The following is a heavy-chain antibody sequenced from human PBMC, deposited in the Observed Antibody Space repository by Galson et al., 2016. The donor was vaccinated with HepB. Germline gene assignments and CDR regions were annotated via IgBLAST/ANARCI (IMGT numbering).Heavy chain of an antibody. Sequence: CAISGDSVSSKSASWIWIRQSPSRGLKWLGRAYFRSKWYHDYAPSVKSRITITPDPSRNQFSLQLDSVTPEDTAIYYCSRGPRNYTSGWTFDYWGQGTLVTVSS. V-gene: IGHV6-1*01. CDR2: AYFRSKWYH. J-gene: IGHJ4*02. CDR3: SRGPRNYTSGWTFDY. CDR1: GDSVSSKSAS. D-gene: IGHD6-19*01.